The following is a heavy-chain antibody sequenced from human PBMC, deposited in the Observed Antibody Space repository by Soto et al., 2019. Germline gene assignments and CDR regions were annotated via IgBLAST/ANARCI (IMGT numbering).Heavy chain of an antibody. Sequence: QVQLVHSGAEVKKPGASVKVSCKASGYKFSDYYIHWVRQAPGQGLEWMGWVNPKRGDAIYAQKFQGWVTMTRDAAISTAYLEVSRLLSGDTATYYCARDPGIPGRFWFFDLWGRGTLITVSS. D-gene: IGHD3-3*01. J-gene: IGHJ2*01. V-gene: IGHV1-2*04. CDR2: VNPKRGDA. CDR3: ARDPGIPGRFWFFDL. CDR1: GYKFSDYY.